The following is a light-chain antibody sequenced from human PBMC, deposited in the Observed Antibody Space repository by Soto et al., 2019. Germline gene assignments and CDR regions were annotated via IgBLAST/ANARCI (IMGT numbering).Light chain of an antibody. CDR2: GDS. J-gene: IGLJ3*02. V-gene: IGLV1-40*01. CDR1: SSNIGAGYN. CDR3: QSYDSSLSGWL. Sequence: QSVLTQPPSVSGAPGQRVTISCTGSSSNIGAGYNVHWYQQVPGTAPKLLIYGDSNRPSGVPDRFSGSKSGTSASLAITGLQAEDEADYYCQSYDSSLSGWLFGGGTKVTAL.